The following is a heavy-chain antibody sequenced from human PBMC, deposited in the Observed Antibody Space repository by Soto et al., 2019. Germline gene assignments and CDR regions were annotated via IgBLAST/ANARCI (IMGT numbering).Heavy chain of an antibody. D-gene: IGHD5-18*01. CDR3: AKDRGYSYGSFDY. CDR2: ISGSGGST. CDR1: AFTFSSYA. J-gene: IGHJ4*02. V-gene: IGHV3-23*01. Sequence: LRLSCAASAFTFSSYAMSWVRQVPGKGLEWVSAISGSGGSTYYADSVKGRFTISRDNSKDTLFLQMNSLRADDTAVYYCAKDRGYSYGSFDYWGQGTLVTVSS.